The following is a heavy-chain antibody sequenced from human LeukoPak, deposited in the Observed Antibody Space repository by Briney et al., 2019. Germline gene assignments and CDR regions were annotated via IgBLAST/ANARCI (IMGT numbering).Heavy chain of an antibody. D-gene: IGHD1-14*01. CDR3: ARDNPDQYYYYGMDV. J-gene: IGHJ6*02. Sequence: SETLSLTCAVSGGSISSSNWWSWVRQPPGKGLEWIGEIYHSGSTNYNPSLKSRVTISVDKSKNQFSLKLSSVTAADTAVYYCARDNPDQYYYYGMDVWGQGTLVTVSS. CDR1: GGSISSSNW. V-gene: IGHV4-4*02. CDR2: IYHSGST.